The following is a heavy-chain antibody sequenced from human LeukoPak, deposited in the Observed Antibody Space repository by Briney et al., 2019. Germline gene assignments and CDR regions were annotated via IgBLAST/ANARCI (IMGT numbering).Heavy chain of an antibody. CDR1: GGTFSSYT. Sequence: ASVKVSCKASGGTFSSYTISWVRQAPGRGLEWIGRIIPILGIANYAQKFQGRVTITADKSTSTAYMELSSLRSEDTAVYYCARVGSAVTTFDYWGQGTLVTVSS. J-gene: IGHJ4*02. CDR2: IIPILGIA. CDR3: ARVGSAVTTFDY. D-gene: IGHD4-11*01. V-gene: IGHV1-69*02.